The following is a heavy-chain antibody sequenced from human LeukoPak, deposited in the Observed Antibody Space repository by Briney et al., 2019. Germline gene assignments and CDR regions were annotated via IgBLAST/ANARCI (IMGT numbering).Heavy chain of an antibody. CDR1: GFTFSNYG. CDR3: ARGRSITLLRGVAMSDGFDI. CDR2: TDTSGRYV. D-gene: IGHD3-10*01. V-gene: IGHV3-21*06. J-gene: IGHJ3*02. Sequence: PGGSLRLSCAASGFTFSNYGMNWVRQAPGKGLEWVSFTDTSGRYVYYGDSVKGRFTISIDNSKNLLFLQMSGLRAEDTALYYCARGRSITLLRGVAMSDGFDIWGQGAMVAVSS.